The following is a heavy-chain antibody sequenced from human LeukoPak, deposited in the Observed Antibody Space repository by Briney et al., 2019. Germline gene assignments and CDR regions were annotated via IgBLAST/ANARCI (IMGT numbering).Heavy chain of an antibody. CDR1: GFTFSDYY. D-gene: IGHD3-10*01. Sequence: GGSLRLPCAASGFTFSDYYMSWIRQAPGKGLEWVSYISSSGSTIYYADSVKGRFTISRDNAKNTLYLQMNSLTAEDTAVYYCARGMRDYYGLDYWGQGTLVTVSS. V-gene: IGHV3-11*04. CDR2: ISSSGSTI. CDR3: ARGMRDYYGLDY. J-gene: IGHJ4*02.